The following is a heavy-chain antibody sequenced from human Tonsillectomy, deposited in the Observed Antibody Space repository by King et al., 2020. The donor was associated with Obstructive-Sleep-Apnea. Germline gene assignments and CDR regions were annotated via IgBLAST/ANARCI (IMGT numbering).Heavy chain of an antibody. V-gene: IGHV3-30*04. CDR1: GFTLGTYA. D-gene: IGHD4-17*01. Sequence: VQLVESGGGVVQPGRSLRLSCAASGFTLGTYAMHWVRQAPGEGLEWVAVISYDGSKKYYADSVKGRFTISRDNSKNTLFLQMNSLRAEDTAVYYCARDIGGPYGDYYYGMDVWGQGTTVTVSS. CDR2: ISYDGSKK. CDR3: ARDIGGPYGDYYYGMDV. J-gene: IGHJ6*02.